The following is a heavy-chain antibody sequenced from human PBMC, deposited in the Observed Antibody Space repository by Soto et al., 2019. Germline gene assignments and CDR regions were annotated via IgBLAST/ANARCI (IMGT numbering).Heavy chain of an antibody. V-gene: IGHV1-3*01. CDR1: GYTFTSYT. CDR3: ARPGEYFLLWSGSYDY. Sequence: ASVKVCAEASGYTFTSYTMHWVRQAPGQRLERMGWIKAGNGNTKYSQKFQGRVTITKDTSASKSYKELRRQRSEDTAQYFCARPGEYFLLWSGSYDYWGQGTLFTVS. J-gene: IGHJ4*02. D-gene: IGHD3-3*01. CDR2: IKAGNGNT.